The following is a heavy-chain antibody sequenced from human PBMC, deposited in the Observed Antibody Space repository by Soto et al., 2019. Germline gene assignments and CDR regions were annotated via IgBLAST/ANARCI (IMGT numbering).Heavy chain of an antibody. D-gene: IGHD3-10*01. Sequence: QVQLQQWGAGLLKPSETLSLTCAVYGGSFSGYYWSWIRQPPGKGLEWIGEINHSGSTNYNPSLKSRVTISVDTSKNQFSLKLSSVTAADTAVYYCARDSNTMVRGVIAPHYYYGMDVWGQGTTVTVSS. CDR3: ARDSNTMVRGVIAPHYYYGMDV. CDR2: INHSGST. J-gene: IGHJ6*02. V-gene: IGHV4-34*01. CDR1: GGSFSGYY.